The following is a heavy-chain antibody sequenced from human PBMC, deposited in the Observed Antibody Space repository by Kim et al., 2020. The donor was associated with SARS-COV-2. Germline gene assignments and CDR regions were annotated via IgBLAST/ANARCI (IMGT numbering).Heavy chain of an antibody. CDR2: MSFDRSIT. CDR1: GFTFSMHA. D-gene: IGHD2-2*01. J-gene: IGHJ4*02. V-gene: IGHV3-30*03. Sequence: GGSLRLSCAASGFTFSMHAMHWVRQAPGKGLEWVAVMSFDRSITKYADSVKGRFTISRDNSKKTLYLQMNSLRGEDTAVYYCARAWDSNSWFDYWGQGTQVTVSS. CDR3: ARAWDSNSWFDY.